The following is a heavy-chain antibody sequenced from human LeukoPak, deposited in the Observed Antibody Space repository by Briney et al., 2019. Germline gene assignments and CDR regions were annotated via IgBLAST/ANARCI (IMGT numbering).Heavy chain of an antibody. V-gene: IGHV3-23*01. CDR2: ICGSGGST. CDR1: GFTLSSYA. D-gene: IGHD6-13*01. J-gene: IGHJ4*02. CDR3: AKDDLIAAAWGDY. Sequence: GSLRLSSAASGFTLSSYAMSTVRQALGEGLEWDSAICGSGGSTYYADSVKGRFTISRDNSKNTLYLQMNSLRAEDTAVYYCAKDDLIAAAWGDYWGQGTLVTVSS.